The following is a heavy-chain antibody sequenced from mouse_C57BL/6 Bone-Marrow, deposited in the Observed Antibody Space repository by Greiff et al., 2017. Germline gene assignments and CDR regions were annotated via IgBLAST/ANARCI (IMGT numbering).Heavy chain of an antibody. V-gene: IGHV1-82*01. CDR2: IYPGDGDT. J-gene: IGHJ2*01. D-gene: IGHD2-1*01. CDR3: ARSKGNYGY. Sequence: QVQLQQSGPELVQPGASVNISCKASGYAFSSSWMNWVKQRPGKGLEWIGRIYPGDGDTNYNGKFKGKATLTADKSSSTAYMQLSSLTSEDSAVYFCARSKGNYGYWGQGTTLTVSS. CDR1: GYAFSSSW.